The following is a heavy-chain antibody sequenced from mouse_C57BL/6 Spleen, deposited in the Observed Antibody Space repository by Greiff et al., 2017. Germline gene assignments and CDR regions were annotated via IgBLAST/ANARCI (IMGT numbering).Heavy chain of an antibody. J-gene: IGHJ2*01. D-gene: IGHD1-1*01. Sequence: VQLQQSGPELVKPGASVKISCKASGYDFSSSWMNWVKQRPGKGLEWIGLIYPGDGYTKYNGKFKGKATLTADKSSSTSYMQLSSLPSEDSAVYFCARGKEGSSFFDYWGQGTTLTVSS. CDR2: IYPGDGYT. V-gene: IGHV1-82*01. CDR1: GYDFSSSW. CDR3: ARGKEGSSFFDY.